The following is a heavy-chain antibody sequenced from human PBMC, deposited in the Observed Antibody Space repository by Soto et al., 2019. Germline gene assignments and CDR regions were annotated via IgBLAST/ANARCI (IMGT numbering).Heavy chain of an antibody. Sequence: PSETLSLTCSVSGVSISSYFWSWIRQPPGRGLEWIGYTYHRGSTNYSHSLKSRFAISLDTSENQFSLKVNSVTAADTAVYYCAGIGGYHGALDYWGQGTPVTVSS. J-gene: IGHJ4*02. CDR3: AGIGGYHGALDY. CDR1: GVSISSYF. D-gene: IGHD5-18*01. CDR2: TYHRGST. V-gene: IGHV4-59*01.